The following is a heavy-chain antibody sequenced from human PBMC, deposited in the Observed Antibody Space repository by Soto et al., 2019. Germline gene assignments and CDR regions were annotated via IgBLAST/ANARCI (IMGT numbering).Heavy chain of an antibody. Sequence: GGSLRLSCAASGFTFSSYWMHWVRQAPGKGLVWVSRINSDGSSTSYADSVKGRFTISRDKAKNTLYLQMNSLRAEDTAVYYCAREEGSSGWFDPWGQGTLVTVSS. CDR2: INSDGSST. D-gene: IGHD6-6*01. J-gene: IGHJ5*02. V-gene: IGHV3-74*01. CDR1: GFTFSSYW. CDR3: AREEGSSGWFDP.